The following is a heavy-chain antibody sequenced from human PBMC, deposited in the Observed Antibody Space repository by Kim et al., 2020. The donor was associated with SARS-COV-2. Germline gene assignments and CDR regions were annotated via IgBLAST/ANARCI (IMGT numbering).Heavy chain of an antibody. J-gene: IGHJ4*02. CDR1: GFTFSSYN. CDR2: ISSTGRFI. D-gene: IGHD4-4*01. CDR3: ARETDYNVKDFDY. V-gene: IGHV3-21*01. Sequence: GGSLRLSCAASGFTFSSYNLNWVRQSPGKGLEWVSSISSTGRFIYYADSVKGRFTISRDNAKSSLYLQMNSLTAEDTAVYYCARETDYNVKDFDYWGQGTLVTVSS.